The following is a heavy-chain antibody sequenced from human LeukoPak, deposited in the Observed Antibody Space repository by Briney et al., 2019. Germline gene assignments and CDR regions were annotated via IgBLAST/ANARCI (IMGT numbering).Heavy chain of an antibody. J-gene: IGHJ4*02. D-gene: IGHD4-17*01. CDR3: ARRTVTTRSFDY. CDR2: IAYSGST. Sequence: PAETLSLTCTVSGGSVGSSTYYWGWIRQPPGKGLEWIASIAYSGSTYNPSLKSRVTISVDTSKNQFSLKLSSVTAADTAVYYCARRTVTTRSFDYWGQGTLVTVSS. CDR1: GGSVGSSTYY. V-gene: IGHV4-39*01.